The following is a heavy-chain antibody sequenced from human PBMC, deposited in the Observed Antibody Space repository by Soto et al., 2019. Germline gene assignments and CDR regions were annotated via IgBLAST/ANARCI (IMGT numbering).Heavy chain of an antibody. V-gene: IGHV1-8*01. CDR1: GYTFTSYD. CDR3: ARGIAARPVFILSVTSDYYYMDV. Sequence: ASVKVSCKASGYTFTSYDINWVRQATGQGLEWMGCLNLNIVNTGYAQKFQGRVTMTRNTSISTAYMELSSLRSEDTAVYYCARGIAARPVFILSVTSDYYYMDVWGKGTTVTVSS. CDR2: LNLNIVNT. D-gene: IGHD6-6*01. J-gene: IGHJ6*03.